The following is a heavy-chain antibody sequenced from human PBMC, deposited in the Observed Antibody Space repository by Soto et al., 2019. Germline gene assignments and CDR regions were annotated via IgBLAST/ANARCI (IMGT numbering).Heavy chain of an antibody. J-gene: IGHJ4*02. Sequence: QVQLVQSGAEVKKSGSSVRVSCKASGGTFNSYTLSWVRQAPGQRLEWMGRIIPMLSMSTYAQKFQGRVSIIASKSTNTVYLDLCSLSSDETAIYYCAPSYGSGSRRFDYWGQGTLVTVSS. CDR2: IIPMLSMS. CDR1: GGTFNSYT. D-gene: IGHD3-10*01. CDR3: APSYGSGSRRFDY. V-gene: IGHV1-69*02.